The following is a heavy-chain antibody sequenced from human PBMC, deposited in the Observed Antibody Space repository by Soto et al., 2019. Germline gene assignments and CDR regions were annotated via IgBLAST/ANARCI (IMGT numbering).Heavy chain of an antibody. Sequence: PGGSLRLSCAASGFTFSSYAMSWVRQAPGKGLEWVSAISGSGGSTYYADSVKGRFTISRDNSKNTLYLQMNSLRAEDTAVYYCAKDLGHYDSSGYSDAFDIWGQGTMVTV. CDR3: AKDLGHYDSSGYSDAFDI. CDR1: GFTFSSYA. V-gene: IGHV3-23*01. CDR2: ISGSGGST. J-gene: IGHJ3*02. D-gene: IGHD3-22*01.